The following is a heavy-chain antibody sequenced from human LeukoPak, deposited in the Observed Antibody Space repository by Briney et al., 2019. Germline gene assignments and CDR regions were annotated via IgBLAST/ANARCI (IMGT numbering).Heavy chain of an antibody. D-gene: IGHD1-26*01. CDR2: ITGDGGGT. V-gene: IGHV3-23*01. CDR1: GFTFRNYV. Sequence: GGSLRLSCAASGFTFRNYVMSWVRQTPGKGLEWVSAITGDGGGTNHADSVKDRFTISRDNSKNILYLQMNSLRADDTAAYYCVKEASSGNFVTIDCWGQGTLVTVSS. J-gene: IGHJ4*02. CDR3: VKEASSGNFVTIDC.